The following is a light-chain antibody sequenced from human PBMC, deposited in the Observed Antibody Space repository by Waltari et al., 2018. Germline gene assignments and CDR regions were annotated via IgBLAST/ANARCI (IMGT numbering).Light chain of an antibody. CDR1: QSISSY. Sequence: QSPSSLSASVGDRVTITCRASQSISSYLNWYQQKPGKAPKLLIYAASSLQSGVPSRFSGSGSGTDFTLTISSLQPEDFATYYCQQSYSTSSYTFGQGTKLEIK. V-gene: IGKV1-39*01. CDR3: QQSYSTSSYT. CDR2: AAS. J-gene: IGKJ2*01.